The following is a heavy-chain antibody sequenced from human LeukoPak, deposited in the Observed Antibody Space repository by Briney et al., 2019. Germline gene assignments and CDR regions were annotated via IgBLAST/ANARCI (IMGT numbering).Heavy chain of an antibody. CDR1: GGSISSGDYY. V-gene: IGHV4-30-4*01. CDR3: ARERGAYRITYFDY. Sequence: PSETLSLTCTVSGGSISSGDYYWSWIRQPPGKGLEWIGYIYYSGSTYYNPSPKSRVTISVDTSKNQFSLKLSSVTAADTAVYYCARERGAYRITYFDYWGQGTLVTVSS. D-gene: IGHD1-14*01. CDR2: IYYSGST. J-gene: IGHJ4*02.